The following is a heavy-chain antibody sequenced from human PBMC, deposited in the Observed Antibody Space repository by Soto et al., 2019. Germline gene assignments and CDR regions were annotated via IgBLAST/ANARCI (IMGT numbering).Heavy chain of an antibody. J-gene: IGHJ6*02. CDR3: ARDSSSSWYGRYYYYYYGMDV. CDR2: ISYDGSNK. CDR1: GSTFSSYA. Sequence: LRLSCAASGSTFSSYAMHWVRQAPGKGLEWVAVISYDGSNKYYADSVKGRFTISRDNSKNTLYLQMNSLRAEDTAVYYCARDSSSSWYGRYYYYYYGMDVWGQGTTVTVSS. D-gene: IGHD6-13*01. V-gene: IGHV3-30-3*01.